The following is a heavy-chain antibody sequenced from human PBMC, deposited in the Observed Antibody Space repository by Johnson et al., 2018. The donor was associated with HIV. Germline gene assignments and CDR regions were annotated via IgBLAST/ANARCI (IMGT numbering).Heavy chain of an antibody. CDR3: AKGSGSGWLRDAFDI. CDR2: ISYDGSNK. CDR1: GFSVSNNY. J-gene: IGHJ3*02. D-gene: IGHD6-19*01. Sequence: QLVESGRGLVQPGGSLRLSCGASGFSVSNNYMNWVRQAPGNGLEWVAVISYDGSNKYYADSVKGRFTISRDNSKNTLYLEMNSLRAEDTAVYYCAKGSGSGWLRDAFDIWGQGTMVTVSS. V-gene: IGHV3-30*18.